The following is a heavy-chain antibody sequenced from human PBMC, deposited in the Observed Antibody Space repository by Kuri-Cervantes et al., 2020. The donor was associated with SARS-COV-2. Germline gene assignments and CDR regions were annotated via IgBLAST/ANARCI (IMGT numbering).Heavy chain of an antibody. CDR3: ARDVVHDFWSGYENWFDP. J-gene: IGHJ5*02. V-gene: IGHV3-74*01. D-gene: IGHD3-3*01. CDR2: INSDGSST. CDR1: GFTVSSNY. Sequence: GESLKISCAASGFTVSSNYMSWVRQAPGKGLVWVSRINSDGSSTSYADSVKGRFTISRDNAKNTLYLQMNSLRAEDTAVYYCARDVVHDFWSGYENWFDPWGQGTLVTVSS.